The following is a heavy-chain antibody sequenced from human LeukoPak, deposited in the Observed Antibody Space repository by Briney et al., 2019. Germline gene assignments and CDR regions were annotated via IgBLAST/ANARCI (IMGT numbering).Heavy chain of an antibody. V-gene: IGHV3-23*01. CDR1: GFTFTNYA. D-gene: IGHD3-10*01. J-gene: IGHJ6*03. Sequence: GGSLRLSCAASGFTFTNYAMTWVRQAPGKGLEWVAATVGIGPDTYHADSVKGRFTMSRDNSKNTLYLQMNSLRAEDTALYYCARVYYGSGSLHYYYYYMDVWGTGTTVTISS. CDR2: TVGIGPDT. CDR3: ARVYYGSGSLHYYYYYMDV.